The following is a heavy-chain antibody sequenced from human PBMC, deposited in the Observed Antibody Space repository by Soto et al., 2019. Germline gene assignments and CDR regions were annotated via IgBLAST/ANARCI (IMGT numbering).Heavy chain of an antibody. D-gene: IGHD2-2*01. CDR2: IYYSGST. J-gene: IGHJ5*02. CDR3: ARAGGTVVPAAIWFDP. V-gene: IGHV4-59*01. Sequence: SETLSLTCTVSGCSISSYYWSLIRQPPGKGLEWVGYIYYSGSTNYNPSLKSRVTISVDTSKNQFSLKLSSVTAADTAVYYCARAGGTVVPAAIWFDPWGQGTLVTVSS. CDR1: GCSISSYY.